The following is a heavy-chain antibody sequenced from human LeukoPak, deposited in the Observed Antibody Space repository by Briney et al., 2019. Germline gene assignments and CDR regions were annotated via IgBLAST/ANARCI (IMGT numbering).Heavy chain of an antibody. D-gene: IGHD2-15*01. CDR2: LYFSGST. CDR1: GDSISSSDYC. CDR3: ARHRSLRGWFDP. V-gene: IGHV4-39*01. Sequence: SETLSLTCTVSGDSISSSDYCWSWLRQPPGRGLEFVGCLYFSGSTYYNPSLNGRVTISVDTSKNQFSLNLHSMTAADTALYFCARHRSLRGWFDPWGQGTLVTVSS. J-gene: IGHJ5*02.